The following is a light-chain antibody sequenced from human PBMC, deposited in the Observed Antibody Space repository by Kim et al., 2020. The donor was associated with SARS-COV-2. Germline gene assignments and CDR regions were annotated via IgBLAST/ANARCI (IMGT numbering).Light chain of an antibody. V-gene: IGLV3-1*01. CDR3: QAWDSSTVV. CDR1: KLGDKY. CDR2: GES. Sequence: SESPGQTASITCSGDKLGDKYVCWYQQKPGQSPVLVIYGESKRPSGIPERFSGSNSGNTATLTISGTQAMDEADYYCQAWDSSTVVFGGGTKLTVL. J-gene: IGLJ2*01.